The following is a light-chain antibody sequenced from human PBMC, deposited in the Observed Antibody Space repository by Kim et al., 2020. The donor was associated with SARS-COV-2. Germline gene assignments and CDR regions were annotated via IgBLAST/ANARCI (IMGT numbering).Light chain of an antibody. CDR2: AAS. CDR1: QSVRSN. CDR3: KQNDKLPRK. J-gene: IGKJ1*01. V-gene: IGKV3-15*01. Sequence: LISRYPSTLSMSTAERATLSFTDSQSVRSNLAWYQQNPVQALRLLISAASTRATGIPVRFSGGGSGTDFTLTIRRLQSEDFAVYYCKQNDKLPRKLGQGRKVYIK.